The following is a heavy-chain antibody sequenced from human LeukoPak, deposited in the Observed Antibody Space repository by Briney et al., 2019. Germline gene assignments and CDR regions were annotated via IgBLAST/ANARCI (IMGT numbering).Heavy chain of an antibody. D-gene: IGHD6-13*01. Sequence: PSETLSLTCAVYGGSFSGYYWSWIRQPPGKGLEWIGEINHSGSTNYNPSLKSRVTISVDTSKNQFSLKLSSVTAADTAVYYCATIYSSSWYRGRYFQHWGQGTLVTVSS. CDR2: INHSGST. V-gene: IGHV4-34*01. J-gene: IGHJ1*01. CDR1: GGSFSGYY. CDR3: ATIYSSSWYRGRYFQH.